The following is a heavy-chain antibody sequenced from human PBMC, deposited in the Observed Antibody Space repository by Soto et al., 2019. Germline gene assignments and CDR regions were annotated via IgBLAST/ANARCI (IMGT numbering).Heavy chain of an antibody. D-gene: IGHD3-10*01. CDR1: GSTFSSYG. Sequence: PGGSLRLSCAASGSTFSSYGMHWVRQAPGKGLEWVAVIWYDGSNKYYADSVKGRFTISRDNSKNTLYLQMNSLRAEDTAVYYCARIGGAYGSGRNGMDVWGQGTTVTVSS. CDR2: IWYDGSNK. V-gene: IGHV3-33*01. CDR3: ARIGGAYGSGRNGMDV. J-gene: IGHJ6*02.